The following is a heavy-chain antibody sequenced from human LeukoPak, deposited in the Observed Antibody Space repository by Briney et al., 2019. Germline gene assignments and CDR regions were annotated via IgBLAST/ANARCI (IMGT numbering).Heavy chain of an antibody. J-gene: IGHJ4*02. V-gene: IGHV4-59*08. Sequence: SETLSLTCTVSGGSISSYYWSWIRQPPGKGLEWIGYIYYSGSTNYNPSLKGRVTISVDTSKNQFSLKLSSVTAADTAVYYCARGGYCSGGSCYSSLVYFDYWGQGTLVTVSS. CDR1: GGSISSYY. D-gene: IGHD2-15*01. CDR2: IYYSGST. CDR3: ARGGYCSGGSCYSSLVYFDY.